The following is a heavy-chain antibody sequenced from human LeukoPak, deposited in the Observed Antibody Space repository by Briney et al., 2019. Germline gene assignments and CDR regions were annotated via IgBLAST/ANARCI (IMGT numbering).Heavy chain of an antibody. J-gene: IGHJ4*02. D-gene: IGHD6-19*01. V-gene: IGHV3-66*01. CDR2: IYSDGST. CDR1: RFTVSDKY. CDR3: ARDGDLWSSSGWIDY. Sequence: GGSLRLSCAASRFTVSDKYMSWVRQAPGKGLEWVSVIYSDGSTYYADSVKGRFTISRDNSKNTLYLQMNSLRAEDTAVYYCARDGDLWSSSGWIDYWGQGTLVTVSS.